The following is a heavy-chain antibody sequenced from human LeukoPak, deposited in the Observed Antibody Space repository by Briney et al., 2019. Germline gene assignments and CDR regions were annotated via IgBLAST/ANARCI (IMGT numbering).Heavy chain of an antibody. CDR1: GYSFTGYY. Sequence: ASVKVSCKASGYSFTGYYMHWVRQAPGQGLEWMGWINPDSGGTNYAQKFQGRVTMTRDTSITTAYMELSRLRSDDTAVYYCAREYYDDYYYYGMDVWGQGTTVTVSS. CDR3: AREYYDDYYYYGMDV. J-gene: IGHJ6*02. CDR2: INPDSGGT. V-gene: IGHV1-2*02. D-gene: IGHD2/OR15-2a*01.